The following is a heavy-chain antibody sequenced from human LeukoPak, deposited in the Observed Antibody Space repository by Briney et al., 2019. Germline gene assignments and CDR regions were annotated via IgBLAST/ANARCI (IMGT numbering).Heavy chain of an antibody. Sequence: GRSLRLSCAASGFTFSGYGMHWVRQAPGKGLEWVAVIWYDGSNKYYAGSVKGRFTLSRDNSKTTLYLQMTSLRAEDTAVYYCARQDYYDSSGYYYYYYGMDVWGQGTTVTVSS. CDR2: IWYDGSNK. J-gene: IGHJ6*02. V-gene: IGHV3-33*01. CDR3: ARQDYYDSSGYYYYYYGMDV. CDR1: GFTFSGYG. D-gene: IGHD3-22*01.